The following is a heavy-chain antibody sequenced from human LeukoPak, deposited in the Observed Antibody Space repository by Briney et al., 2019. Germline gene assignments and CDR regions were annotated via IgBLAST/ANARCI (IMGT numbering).Heavy chain of an antibody. D-gene: IGHD5-24*01. CDR3: AQGDGYPNLDY. CDR1: GFTFSDYS. J-gene: IGHJ4*02. CDR2: ISSSSSTI. Sequence: GGSLRLSCAASGFTFSDYSMNWVRQAPGKGLEWVSYISSSSSTIYYADSVKGRFTISRDNAKNSLYLQMNSLRAEDTAVYYCAQGDGYPNLDYWGQGTLVTVSS. V-gene: IGHV3-48*04.